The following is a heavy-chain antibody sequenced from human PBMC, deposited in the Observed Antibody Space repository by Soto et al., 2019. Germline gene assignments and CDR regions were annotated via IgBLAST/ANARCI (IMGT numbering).Heavy chain of an antibody. CDR1: GFTFSSYD. V-gene: IGHV3-30*18. CDR2: ISYEGLNT. D-gene: IGHD1-1*01. Sequence: QVQLEQSGGGVVQPGRSLRLSCATSGFTFSSYDMQWVRHAPGKGLEWVALISYEGLNTYYADSVRGRFIISRDNSKNILYLQMHSLRPDDTAVYYCAKLIYPLNSSGLDVWGQGATVIVSS. CDR3: AKLIYPLNSSGLDV. J-gene: IGHJ6*02.